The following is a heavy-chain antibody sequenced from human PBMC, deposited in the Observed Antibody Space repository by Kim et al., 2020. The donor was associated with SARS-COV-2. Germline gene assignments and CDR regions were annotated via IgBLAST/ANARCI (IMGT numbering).Heavy chain of an antibody. V-gene: IGHV1-18*01. Sequence: ASVKVSCKASGYTFTSYGISWVRQAPGQGLEWMGWISAYNGNTNYAQKLQGRVTMTTDTSTSTAYMELRSLRSDDTAVYYCARRHYDILTGYYYYFDYWGQGTLVTVSS. D-gene: IGHD3-9*01. CDR3: ARRHYDILTGYYYYFDY. CDR2: ISAYNGNT. CDR1: GYTFTSYG. J-gene: IGHJ4*02.